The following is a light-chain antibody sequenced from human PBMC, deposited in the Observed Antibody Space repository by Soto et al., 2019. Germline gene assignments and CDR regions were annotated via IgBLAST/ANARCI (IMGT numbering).Light chain of an antibody. CDR3: QQYNKWPYT. CDR2: RAS. CDR1: QHVSSN. V-gene: IGKV3-15*01. Sequence: EIVMTQSPATLSVSPGGSATLSCRASQHVSSNLAWYRQKPGQAPTLLIYRASTRATGIPATFSGSGSGTEFTLTISSLQSEHFAVYYCQQYNKWPYTFGQGTKLEI. J-gene: IGKJ2*01.